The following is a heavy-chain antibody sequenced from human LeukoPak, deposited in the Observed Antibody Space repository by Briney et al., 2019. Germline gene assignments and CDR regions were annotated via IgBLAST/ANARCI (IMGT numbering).Heavy chain of an antibody. V-gene: IGHV3-53*01. CDR1: GFIVSSTY. CDR2: IDPGGST. J-gene: IGHJ6*04. Sequence: PGGSLRLSCAASGFIVSSTYMSWVRQAPGQGLQWVSVIDPGGSTFYADSVRGRFPISRDSSKNTLYLQMSSLRAEDTAVYYCARAMNGVDVWGKGTTVTVSS. CDR3: ARAMNGVDV.